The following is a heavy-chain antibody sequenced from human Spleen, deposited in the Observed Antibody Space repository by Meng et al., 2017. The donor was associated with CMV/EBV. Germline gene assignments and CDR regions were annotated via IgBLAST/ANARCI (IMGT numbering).Heavy chain of an antibody. V-gene: IGHV4-59*12. J-gene: IGHJ4*02. CDR2: FYNDGTT. CDR1: GASKSTYY. D-gene: IGHD2-8*01. Sequence: SETLSLTCTVSGASKSTYYWNWIRQAPGKGLEWIGYFYNDGTTKHYNPSLKSRVTISVDTSKNQFSLKLSSVTAADTAVYYCARRIVPVVYGWWGQGTLVTVSS. CDR3: ARRIVPVVYGW.